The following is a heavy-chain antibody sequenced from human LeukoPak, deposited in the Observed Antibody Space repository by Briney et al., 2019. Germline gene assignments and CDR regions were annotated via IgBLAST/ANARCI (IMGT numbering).Heavy chain of an antibody. V-gene: IGHV1-18*01. Sequence: GASVKVSCKASGYTFTSYGISRVRQAPGQGLEWMGWISAYNGNTNYAQKLQGRVTMTTDTSTSTAYMELRSLRSDDTAVYYCARDGDSVAVAGNFDYWGQGTLVTVSS. CDR3: ARDGDSVAVAGNFDY. D-gene: IGHD6-19*01. J-gene: IGHJ4*02. CDR2: ISAYNGNT. CDR1: GYTFTSYG.